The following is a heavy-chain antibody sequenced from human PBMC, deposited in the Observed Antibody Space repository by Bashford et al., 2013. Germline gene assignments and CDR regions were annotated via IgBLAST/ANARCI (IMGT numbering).Heavy chain of an antibody. D-gene: IGHD2-21*02. CDR3: TRPLIVTAERRISALGEI. CDR1: YTSLEGSW. J-gene: IGHJ4*02. Sequence: GESLKISCRNIYTSLEGSWIYWVRQTPGRGLEWVGRIFFSDSDVKYSPAFQGQVSISVDRYSNTAYLEWKSLKASDTGMYYCTRPLIVTAERRISALGEIWGPGTLVTVSS. CDR2: IFFSDSDV. V-gene: IGHV5-51*01.